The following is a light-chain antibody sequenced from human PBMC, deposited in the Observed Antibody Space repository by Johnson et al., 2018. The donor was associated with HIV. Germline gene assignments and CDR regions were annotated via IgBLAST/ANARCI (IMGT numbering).Light chain of an antibody. J-gene: IGLJ1*01. V-gene: IGLV1-51*01. Sequence: SVLTQPPSLSAAPGQTVTISCSGSSSNIGNNYVSWYQQLPGTAPELLIYDKNKRPSGIPDRFSASKSGTSAILDIPGLPTGDEAVSYCGTWDNSLGVHYVFGIGTKATLL. CDR3: GTWDNSLGVHYV. CDR1: SSNIGNNY. CDR2: DKN.